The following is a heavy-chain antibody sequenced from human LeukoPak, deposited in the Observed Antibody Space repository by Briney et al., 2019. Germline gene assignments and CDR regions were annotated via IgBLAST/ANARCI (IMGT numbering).Heavy chain of an antibody. CDR1: GYTFTGYY. CDR2: INPNSGGT. J-gene: IGHJ3*02. V-gene: IGHV1-2*02. CDR3: ARPPYPYSSRPDDAFDI. Sequence: ASVKVSCKASGYTFTGYYMHWVRQAPGQGLEWMGWINPNSGGTNYAQKFQGRVTMTRDTSISTAYMELSRLRSDDTAVYYCARPPYPYSSRPDDAFDIWGQGTMVTVSS. D-gene: IGHD6-13*01.